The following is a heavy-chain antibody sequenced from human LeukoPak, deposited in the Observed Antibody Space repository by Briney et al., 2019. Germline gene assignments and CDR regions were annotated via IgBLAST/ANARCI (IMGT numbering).Heavy chain of an antibody. Sequence: GGSLRLSCAASGFSFSIYSMSWVRQAPGKGLEWVSGINWNGGSTGYADSVKGRFTISRDNAKNSLYLQMNSLRAEDTALYYCARGYYEYSFDYWGQGTLVTVSS. CDR3: ARGYYEYSFDY. CDR2: INWNGGST. V-gene: IGHV3-20*04. D-gene: IGHD3-22*01. J-gene: IGHJ4*02. CDR1: GFSFSIYS.